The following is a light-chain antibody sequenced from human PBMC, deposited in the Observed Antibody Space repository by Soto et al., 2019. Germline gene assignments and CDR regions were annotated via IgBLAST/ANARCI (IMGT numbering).Light chain of an antibody. CDR2: DVS. CDR3: SSRTSTSTRV. Sequence: QSALTQPASVSGSPGQSITISCTGTTSDVGGYNSVSWYQQHPGKAPELMIYDVSNRPSGISYRFSGSKSGNTASLTISGVQAEDEADYYCSSRTSTSTRVFGTGTKVTVL. CDR1: TSDVGGYNS. V-gene: IGLV2-14*01. J-gene: IGLJ1*01.